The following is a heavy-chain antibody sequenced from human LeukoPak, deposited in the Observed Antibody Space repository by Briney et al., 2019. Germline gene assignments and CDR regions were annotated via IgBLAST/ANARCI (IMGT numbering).Heavy chain of an antibody. CDR3: AREMDYGSGTPYYMDV. CDR2: ISAYNGNT. D-gene: IGHD3-10*01. Sequence: ASVKVSCKASGYTFTGYYMHWVRQAPGQGLEWMGWISAYNGNTNYAQKLQGRVTMTTDTSTSTAYMELRSLRSDDTAVYYCAREMDYGSGTPYYMDVWGKGTTVTVSS. CDR1: GYTFTGYY. J-gene: IGHJ6*03. V-gene: IGHV1-18*04.